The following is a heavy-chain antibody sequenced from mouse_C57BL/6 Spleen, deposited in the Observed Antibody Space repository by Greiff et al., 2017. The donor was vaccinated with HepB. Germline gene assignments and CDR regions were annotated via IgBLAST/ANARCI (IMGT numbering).Heavy chain of an antibody. CDR2: IDPSDSYT. CDR3: ARSTTGV. V-gene: IGHV1-69*01. Sequence: QVQLQQPGAELVMPGASVKLSCKASGYTFTSYWMHWVKQRPGQGLEWIGEIDPSDSYTNYNQKFKGKSTLAVDKSSRTAYMQISSLTSEDSAVYYCARSTTGVWGTGTTVTVSS. J-gene: IGHJ1*03. CDR1: GYTFTSYW. D-gene: IGHD2-14*01.